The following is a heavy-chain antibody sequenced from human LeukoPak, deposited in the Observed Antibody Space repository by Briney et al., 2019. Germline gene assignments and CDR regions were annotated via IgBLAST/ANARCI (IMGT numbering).Heavy chain of an antibody. Sequence: PSETLSLTYTVSGGSIDSYYWSWIRQPPGKGLEWIGYIYYTGSTEYHPSLKSRVTISLDTSKNQFSLKLTSVTAADTAVYYCARVSQSAEYYFDYWGQGNLVSVSS. CDR2: IYYTGST. CDR3: ARVSQSAEYYFDY. CDR1: GGSIDSYY. J-gene: IGHJ4*02. V-gene: IGHV4-59*01.